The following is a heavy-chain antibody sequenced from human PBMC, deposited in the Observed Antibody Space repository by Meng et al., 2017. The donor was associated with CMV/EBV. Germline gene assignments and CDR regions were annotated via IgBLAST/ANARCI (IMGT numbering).Heavy chain of an antibody. J-gene: IGHJ4*02. D-gene: IGHD3-10*01. CDR1: GGTFSSYA. CDR3: ALLAGGSGSYFSFDY. Sequence: QVQLVQSGAEVKKPGSSVKVSCXXSGGTFSSYAISWVRQGPGQGLEWMGGIIPIFGTANYAQKFQGRVTMTADESTSTAYMELSSLRSEDTAVYYCALLAGGSGSYFSFDYWGQGTLVTVSS. V-gene: IGHV1-69*12. CDR2: IIPIFGTA.